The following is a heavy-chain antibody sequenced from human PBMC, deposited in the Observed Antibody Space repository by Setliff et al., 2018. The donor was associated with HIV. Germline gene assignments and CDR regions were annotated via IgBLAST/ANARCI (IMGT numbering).Heavy chain of an antibody. Sequence: PSETLSLTCKVSGGSISRRDYCWGWIRQPPGKGLEWIGSVYYTWNTYYNPSLKSRVTVSVDTSKNQFSLKLSAVTAADTAVYYCARHSIAVVIGVPERDDAFDIWGHGTMVTVSS. D-gene: IGHD2-21*01. J-gene: IGHJ3*02. V-gene: IGHV4-39*01. CDR1: GGSISRRDYC. CDR3: ARHSIAVVIGVPERDDAFDI. CDR2: VYYTWNT.